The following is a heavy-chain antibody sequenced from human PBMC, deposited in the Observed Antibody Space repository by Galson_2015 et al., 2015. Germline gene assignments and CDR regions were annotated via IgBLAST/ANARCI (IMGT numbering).Heavy chain of an antibody. CDR3: AKDLSSKGYSYYGMDV. CDR1: RFTFSSYA. J-gene: IGHJ6*02. CDR2: VSGGGGAT. Sequence: SLRLSCAASRFTFSSYAMSWVRQAPGKGLERVSTVSGGGGATYYADSVKGRLTISRDNSKNTLYLQMNSLRAEDTAVYYCAKDLSSKGYSYYGMDVGGQGTTVTVSS. V-gene: IGHV3-23*01. D-gene: IGHD6-13*01.